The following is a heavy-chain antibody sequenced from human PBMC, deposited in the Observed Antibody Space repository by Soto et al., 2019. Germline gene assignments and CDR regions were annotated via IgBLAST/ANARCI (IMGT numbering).Heavy chain of an antibody. D-gene: IGHD1-26*01. Sequence: QLQLQESGSGLMKPSQTLSLTCAVSGGSISSGGYSWSWIRQPPGKGLEWIGYIYHSGSTYYNPSLKSPATISVTRPKKPLSLKLSSVTAADPAVYYCARVASYRGSSLAGSYGYYYGMDVWGQGTTVTVSS. CDR1: GGSISSGGYS. CDR3: ARVASYRGSSLAGSYGYYYGMDV. CDR2: IYHSGST. J-gene: IGHJ6*02. V-gene: IGHV4-30-2*01.